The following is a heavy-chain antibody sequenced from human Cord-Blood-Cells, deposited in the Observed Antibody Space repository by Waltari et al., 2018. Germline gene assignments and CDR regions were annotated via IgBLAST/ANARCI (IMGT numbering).Heavy chain of an antibody. CDR2: IYTSGST. J-gene: IGHJ5*02. D-gene: IGHD6-13*01. CDR1: GGSISSYY. Sequence: QVQLQESGPGLVKPSETLSLTCTVSGGSISSYYWSWIRQPAGKGLEWIGRIYTSGSTNSAPSLKSRVTRSVDTSKNQFSLKLSSVTAADTAVYYCARASPYSSSWYNWFDPWGQGTLVTVSS. CDR3: ARASPYSSSWYNWFDP. V-gene: IGHV4-4*07.